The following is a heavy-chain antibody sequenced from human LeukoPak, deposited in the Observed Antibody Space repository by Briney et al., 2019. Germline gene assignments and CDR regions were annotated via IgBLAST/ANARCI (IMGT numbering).Heavy chain of an antibody. CDR3: ARYPGDGYNWIGAIFLDY. CDR1: GYTFTGYY. J-gene: IGHJ4*02. V-gene: IGHV1-2*02. D-gene: IGHD5-24*01. Sequence: ASVKVSCKASGYTFTGYYMHWVRQAPGQGLEWVGWINPNSGGTNYAQKFQGRVTMTRDTSIIPAYMELSRLRSDDTAVYYCARYPGDGYNWIGAIFLDYWGQGTLVTVSS. CDR2: INPNSGGT.